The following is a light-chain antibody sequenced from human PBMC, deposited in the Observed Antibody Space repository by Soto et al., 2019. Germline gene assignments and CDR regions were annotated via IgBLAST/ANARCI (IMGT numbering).Light chain of an antibody. CDR1: QSVSST. V-gene: IGKV3-15*01. CDR2: GAS. CDR3: QQYNNWPPKT. Sequence: EIVMTQSPATLSVSPGERATLSCRASQSVSSTLAWYQQKPGQAPRRLIYGASTRATGIPARFSGSGSGTEFTLTISSLQSEDFAVYYCQQYNNWPPKTFGQGTKEDNK. J-gene: IGKJ1*01.